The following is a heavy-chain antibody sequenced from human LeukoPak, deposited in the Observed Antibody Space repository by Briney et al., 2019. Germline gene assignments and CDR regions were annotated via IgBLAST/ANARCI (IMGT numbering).Heavy chain of an antibody. J-gene: IGHJ4*02. CDR3: AKDRGGNYLFYLDY. D-gene: IGHD1-26*01. CDR2: ISGSGGST. Sequence: GGSLRLSCAASGFTFSNYAMTWVRQAPGKGREWVSGISGSGGSTYYADSVKGRFTISRDNSKNTLYLQMNSLRDEDTAVYYCAKDRGGNYLFYLDYWGQGTLVTVSS. V-gene: IGHV3-23*01. CDR1: GFTFSNYA.